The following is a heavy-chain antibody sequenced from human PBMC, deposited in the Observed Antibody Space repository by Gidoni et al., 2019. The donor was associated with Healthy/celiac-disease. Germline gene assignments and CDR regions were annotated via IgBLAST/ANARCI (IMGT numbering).Heavy chain of an antibody. D-gene: IGHD5-12*01. Sequence: QVQLVESGGGVVQPGRSLRLSCAASGFTFSSYGMHWVRQAPGTGLEWVAVIWYDGSNKYYADSVKGRFTISRDNSKNTLYLQMNSLRAEDTAVYYCARDYEMATTTVYYFDYWGQGTLVTVSS. CDR1: GFTFSSYG. J-gene: IGHJ4*02. CDR3: ARDYEMATTTVYYFDY. V-gene: IGHV3-33*01. CDR2: IWYDGSNK.